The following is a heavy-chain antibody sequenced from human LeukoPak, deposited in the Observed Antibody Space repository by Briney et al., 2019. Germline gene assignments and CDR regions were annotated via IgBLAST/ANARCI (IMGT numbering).Heavy chain of an antibody. Sequence: GGSLRLSCLASGFTFSNYAMSWVRQAPGKGLEWVSSVSYSGGKTYYADSVKGRFTISRDTSKTTLYLQMNSLTAEDTAVYYCVYMRGGIAVVGFDFWGQGTLVAVSS. J-gene: IGHJ4*02. V-gene: IGHV3-23*01. CDR2: VSYSGGKT. CDR1: GFTFSNYA. D-gene: IGHD6-19*01. CDR3: VYMRGGIAVVGFDF.